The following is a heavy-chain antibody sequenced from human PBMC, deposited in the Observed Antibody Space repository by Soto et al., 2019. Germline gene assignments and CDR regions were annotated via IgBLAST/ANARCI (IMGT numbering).Heavy chain of an antibody. J-gene: IGHJ4*02. CDR2: IVVGSGNT. Sequence: ASVKVSCKASGFTFTSSAVQWVRQARGQRLEWIGWIVVGSGNTNYAQKFQERVTITRDMSTSTAYMELSSLRSEDTAVYYCAALAVPRQLFDFWGQGTLVTVSS. CDR1: GFTFTSSA. V-gene: IGHV1-58*01. CDR3: AALAVPRQLFDF. D-gene: IGHD6-13*01.